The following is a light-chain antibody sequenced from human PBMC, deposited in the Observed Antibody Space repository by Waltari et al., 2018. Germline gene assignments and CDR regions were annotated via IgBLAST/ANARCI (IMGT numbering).Light chain of an antibody. V-gene: IGKV4-1*01. CDR1: QSLLYTSNNKNY. CDR3: LQYLHTPRT. J-gene: IGKJ1*01. Sequence: DVVMTQSPNSLAVSLGERAPINCKSSQSLLYTSNNKNYLAWYQQKPGQPPKILIYWASIRESGVPDRFSGSGSGTDFTLTISGLQAEDGASYFCLQYLHTPRTFGQGTKVEIK. CDR2: WAS.